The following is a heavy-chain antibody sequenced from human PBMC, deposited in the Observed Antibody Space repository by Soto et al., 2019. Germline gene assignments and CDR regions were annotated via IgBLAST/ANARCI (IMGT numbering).Heavy chain of an antibody. D-gene: IGHD2-21*02. CDR2: IYYSGST. V-gene: IGHV4-59*01. J-gene: IGHJ4*02. CDR1: GGSISSYY. Sequence: SETLSLTCTVSGGSISSYYWSWIRQPPGKGLEWIGYIYYSGSTNYNPSLKSRVTISVGTSKNQFSLKLSSVTAADTAVYYCARVRRRDLNLDYWGQGTLVTVSS. CDR3: ARVRRRDLNLDY.